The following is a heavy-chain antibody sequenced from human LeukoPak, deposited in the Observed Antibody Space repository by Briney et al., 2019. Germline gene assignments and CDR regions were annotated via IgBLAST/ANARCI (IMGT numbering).Heavy chain of an antibody. Sequence: ASVEVSCKASGYTFMNYYLHWVRQAPGQGLEWMGTSNPSGGSTTYAQKFQGRVTMTRDTSTSTVHMELSSLRSEDTAVYYCATAAGDGYGYRYYFDSWGQGTLVTVSS. CDR2: SNPSGGST. D-gene: IGHD5-18*01. V-gene: IGHV1-46*01. CDR3: ATAAGDGYGYRYYFDS. J-gene: IGHJ4*02. CDR1: GYTFMNYY.